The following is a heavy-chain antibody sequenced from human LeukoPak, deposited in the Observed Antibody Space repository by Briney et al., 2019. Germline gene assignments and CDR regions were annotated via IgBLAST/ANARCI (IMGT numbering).Heavy chain of an antibody. Sequence: GGSLTLSCAASGLTFSSYAMNWLRQAPGKGLEWVSVISGNGGSTYYADSVRGRFTISRDNSKSTLYLQMNSLRAEDTALYYCTGSYYYEYFQHWGQGTLVAVSS. CDR1: GLTFSSYA. CDR3: TGSYYYEYFQH. J-gene: IGHJ1*01. V-gene: IGHV3-23*01. D-gene: IGHD3-22*01. CDR2: ISGNGGST.